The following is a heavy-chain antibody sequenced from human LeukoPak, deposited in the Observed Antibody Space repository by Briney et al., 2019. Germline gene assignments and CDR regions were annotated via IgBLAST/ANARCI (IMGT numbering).Heavy chain of an antibody. CDR2: INPSGGST. CDR3: ARVGYYYYMDV. D-gene: IGHD3-10*01. CDR1: GYTSTSYY. J-gene: IGHJ6*03. V-gene: IGHV1-46*01. Sequence: GASVKVSCRASGYTSTSYYMHWVRQAPGQGLEWMGIINPSGGSTSYAQKFQGRVTMTRDTSTSTVYMELRSLRSDDTAVYYCARVGYYYYMDVWGKGTTVTVSS.